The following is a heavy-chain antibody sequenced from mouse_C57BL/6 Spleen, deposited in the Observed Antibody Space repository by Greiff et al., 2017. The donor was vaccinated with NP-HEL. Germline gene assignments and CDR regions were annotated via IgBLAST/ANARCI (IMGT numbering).Heavy chain of an antibody. J-gene: IGHJ3*01. CDR2: ISSGVSYT. CDR1: GFTFSSYG. Sequence: DVQLVESGGDLVKPGGSLKLSCAASGFTFSSYGMSWVRQTPDKRLEWVATISSGVSYTYYPDSVKGRFTISRDNAKNTLYLQMSSLKSEDTAMYYCARQGEGFAYWGQGTLVTVSA. V-gene: IGHV5-6*01. CDR3: ARQGEGFAY.